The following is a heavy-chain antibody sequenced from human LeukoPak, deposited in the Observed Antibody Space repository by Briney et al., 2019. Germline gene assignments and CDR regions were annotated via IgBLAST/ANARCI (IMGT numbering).Heavy chain of an antibody. CDR2: ISGSTTYT. J-gene: IGHJ3*02. Sequence: PGGSLRLSCSASGFTFSDYYMSWIRQAPGKGLEWVSYISGSTTYTNYADSVKGRFTISRDNANNSLYLQMNSLRAEDTAVYYCARDGTYRRNSVDGFDIWGRGTMVTVSS. CDR1: GFTFSDYY. V-gene: IGHV3-11*05. CDR3: ARDGTYRRNSVDGFDI. D-gene: IGHD1-14*01.